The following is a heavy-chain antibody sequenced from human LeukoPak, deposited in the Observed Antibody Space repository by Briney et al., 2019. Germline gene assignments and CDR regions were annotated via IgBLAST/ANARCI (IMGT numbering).Heavy chain of an antibody. CDR3: ARSFYRPSFGLPLIWFDP. V-gene: IGHV1-69*04. CDR2: IIPILGIA. J-gene: IGHJ5*02. Sequence: EASVKVSCKASGGTFSSYAISWVRQPPGQGLEWMGRIIPILGIANNAQKFQGRVTITADKSTSTAYMELSSLRSEDTAVYYCARSFYRPSFGLPLIWFDPWGQGALVTVSS. CDR1: GGTFSSYA. D-gene: IGHD3-10*01.